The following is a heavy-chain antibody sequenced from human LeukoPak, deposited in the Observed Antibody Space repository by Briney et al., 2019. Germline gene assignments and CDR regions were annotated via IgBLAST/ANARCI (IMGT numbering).Heavy chain of an antibody. D-gene: IGHD1-1*01. CDR3: AREGPGNDVLSPFDG. Sequence: PSEPLSLPCPVSGGSISTNYWSWIRQPAGKGPEWIGRFSVGGRTNYPPSPKSRLTMSRDTSKNHFSLKVNSVTPADSAKYYCAREGPGNDVLSPFDGWGQGIMITVSA. V-gene: IGHV4-4*07. CDR1: GGSISTNY. J-gene: IGHJ3*01. CDR2: FSVGGRT.